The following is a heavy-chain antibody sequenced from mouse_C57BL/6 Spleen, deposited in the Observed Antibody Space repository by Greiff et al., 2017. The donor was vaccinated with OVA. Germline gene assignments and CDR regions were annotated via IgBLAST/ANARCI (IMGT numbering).Heavy chain of an antibody. J-gene: IGHJ1*03. D-gene: IGHD1-1*01. V-gene: IGHV5-6*01. Sequence: EVQGVESGGDLVKPGGSLKLSCAASGFTFSSYGMSWVRQTPDKRLEWVATISSGGSYTYYPDSVKGRFTISRDNAKNTLYLQMSSLKSEDTAMYYCARQDTTGYFDVWGTGTTVTVSS. CDR3: ARQDTTGYFDV. CDR1: GFTFSSYG. CDR2: ISSGGSYT.